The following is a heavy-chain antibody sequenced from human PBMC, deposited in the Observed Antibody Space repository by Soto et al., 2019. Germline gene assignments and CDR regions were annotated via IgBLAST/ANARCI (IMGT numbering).Heavy chain of an antibody. CDR3: ARAQTRRYSIWFDP. CDR1: GGSISSSSYY. CDR2: IYYSGST. V-gene: IGHV4-39*01. Sequence: QLQLQESGPGLVKPSETLSLTCTVSGGSISSSSYYWGWIRQPPGKGLEWIGSIYYSGSTYYNPSLKSRVTISEDSPTTQFSLTLSSVPAADPAVYYCARAQTRRYSIWFDPWGHGTLVTVSS. D-gene: IGHD3-16*02. J-gene: IGHJ5*02.